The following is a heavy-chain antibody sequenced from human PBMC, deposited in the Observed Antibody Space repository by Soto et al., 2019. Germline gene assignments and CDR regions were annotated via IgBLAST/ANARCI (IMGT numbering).Heavy chain of an antibody. CDR2: ISAHNGNT. CDR3: ARGRYGDY. V-gene: IGHV1-18*01. CDR1: GYGFTTYG. D-gene: IGHD1-1*01. J-gene: IGHJ4*02. Sequence: QVHLVQSGAEVKKPGASVKVSCKGSGYGFTTYGITWVRQAPGQGLEWMAWISAHNGNTNYAQKLQGRVTVTRDTPTITAYMELRSLRSDATAVDYCARGRYGDYWGQGALVTVSS.